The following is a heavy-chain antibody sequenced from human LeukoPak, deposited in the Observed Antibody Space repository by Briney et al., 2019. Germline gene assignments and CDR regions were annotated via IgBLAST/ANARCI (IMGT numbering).Heavy chain of an antibody. CDR2: INHSGST. V-gene: IGHV4-34*01. Sequence: KPSETLSLTCAVYGGSFSGYYWSWIRQPPGKGLEWIGEINHSGSTNYNPSLKSRVTISVDTSKNQFSLKLSSVTAADTAVYYCARLDHGSSFSPYYYYGMDVWGQGTTVTVSS. CDR1: GGSFSGYY. D-gene: IGHD6-13*01. J-gene: IGHJ6*02. CDR3: ARLDHGSSFSPYYYYGMDV.